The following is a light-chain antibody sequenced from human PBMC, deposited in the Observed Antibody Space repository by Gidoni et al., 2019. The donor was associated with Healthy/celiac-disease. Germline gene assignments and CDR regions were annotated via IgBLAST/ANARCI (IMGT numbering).Light chain of an antibody. Sequence: SYELTQPPSVSVSPGQTARITCSGDALPTQYAYWYQQKPGQAPVLVIYKDSERPSGIPARFSGSSSGTTVTLTISGVQAEDDADYYCQSADSSGTYVVFGGGTKLTVL. J-gene: IGLJ2*01. CDR2: KDS. V-gene: IGLV3-25*02. CDR1: ALPTQY. CDR3: QSADSSGTYVV.